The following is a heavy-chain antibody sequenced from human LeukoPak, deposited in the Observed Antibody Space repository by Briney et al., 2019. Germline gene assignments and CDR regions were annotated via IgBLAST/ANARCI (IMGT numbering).Heavy chain of an antibody. J-gene: IGHJ4*02. CDR1: GGSISSYY. CDR2: IYYSGST. V-gene: IGHV4-59*01. Sequence: SETLSLTCTVSGGSISSYYWSWIRQPPGKGLEWIGYIYYSGSTNYNPSLKSRVTISVDTSKNQFSLKLSSVTAADTAVYYCAKDLMRDLWFGEFWGQGTLVTVSS. CDR3: AKDLMRDLWFGEF. D-gene: IGHD3-10*01.